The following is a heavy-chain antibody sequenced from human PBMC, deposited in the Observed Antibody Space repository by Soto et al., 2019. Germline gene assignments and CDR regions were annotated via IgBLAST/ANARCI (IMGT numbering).Heavy chain of an antibody. J-gene: IGHJ6*03. D-gene: IGHD6-6*01. Sequence: QVQLQQWGAGLLKPSETLSLTCAVYGVSFSGYYWSWIRQPPGKGLEWIGEINHSGSTNYNPSLKSRVTISVDTSKNQFSLKLSSVTAADTAVYYCARGPRKSSSPYYYYYYMDVWGKGTTVTVSS. CDR2: INHSGST. V-gene: IGHV4-34*01. CDR1: GVSFSGYY. CDR3: ARGPRKSSSPYYYYYYMDV.